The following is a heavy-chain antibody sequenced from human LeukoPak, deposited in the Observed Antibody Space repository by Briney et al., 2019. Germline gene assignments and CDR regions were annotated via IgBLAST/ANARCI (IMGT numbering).Heavy chain of an antibody. V-gene: IGHV1-18*01. CDR2: ISAYNGNT. Sequence: ASVKVSCEASGYTFTSYGISWVRQAPGQGLEWMGWISAYNGNTNYAQKLQGRVTMTTDTSTSIAYMELRSLRSDDTAVYYCARSPEGWWELPFDYWGQGTLVTVSS. CDR1: GYTFTSYG. D-gene: IGHD1-26*01. CDR3: ARSPEGWWELPFDY. J-gene: IGHJ4*02.